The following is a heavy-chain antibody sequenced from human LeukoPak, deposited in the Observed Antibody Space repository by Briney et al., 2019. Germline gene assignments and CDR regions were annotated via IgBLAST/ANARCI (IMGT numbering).Heavy chain of an antibody. J-gene: IGHJ4*02. CDR3: AILSGYSYGYMGY. CDR2: IIPIFGTA. Sequence: SVKVSCKASGGTFSSYATSWVRQAPGQGLEWMGGIIPIFGTANYAQKFQGRVTITADKSTSTAYMELSSLRSEDTAVYYCAILSGYSYGYMGYWGQGTLVTVSS. D-gene: IGHD5-18*01. V-gene: IGHV1-69*06. CDR1: GGTFSSYA.